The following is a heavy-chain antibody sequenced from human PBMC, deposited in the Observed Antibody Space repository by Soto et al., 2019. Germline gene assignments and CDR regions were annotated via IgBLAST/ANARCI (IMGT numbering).Heavy chain of an antibody. CDR3: ALSSPPRLLDH. CDR1: GFSLSTSGVG. V-gene: IGHV2-5*02. J-gene: IGHJ4*02. Sequence: SGPTLVNPTQTLTLTCTFSGFSLSTSGVGVGWIRQPPGKALEWLALIYWDDDKRYSPSLNSRLTITKDTSKNQVVLTMTNMEPVDTATYYCALSSPPRLLDHRGQGTLGTVS. CDR2: IYWDDDK.